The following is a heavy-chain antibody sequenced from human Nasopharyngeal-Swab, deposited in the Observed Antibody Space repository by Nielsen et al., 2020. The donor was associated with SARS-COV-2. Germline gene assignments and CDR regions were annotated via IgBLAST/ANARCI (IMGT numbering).Heavy chain of an antibody. J-gene: IGHJ4*02. V-gene: IGHV4-61*07. Sequence: RRGVWWMGYIYYSGSTNYNPSLKSRVTISVDTSKNQFSLKLSSVTAADTAVYYCASQNFWSGYYKRDPIDYWGQGTLVTVSS. D-gene: IGHD3-3*01. CDR2: IYYSGST. CDR3: ASQNFWSGYYKRDPIDY.